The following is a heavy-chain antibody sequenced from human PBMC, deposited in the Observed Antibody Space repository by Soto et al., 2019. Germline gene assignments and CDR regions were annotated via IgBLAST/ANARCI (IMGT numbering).Heavy chain of an antibody. CDR1: GFRFSEHA. D-gene: IGHD2-2*03. J-gene: IGHJ5*02. CDR3: SRGSFGYYGT. V-gene: IGHV3-49*04. Sequence: GGSLRLSCNCSGFRFSEHAMTWVRQAPGKGLEWVGFIRNTPYGGTTDYAASVRGRFTISRDDSASIAYPQMNSLKTEDSGLYYCSRGSFGYYGTWGPGTLVTVSS. CDR2: IRNTPYGGTT.